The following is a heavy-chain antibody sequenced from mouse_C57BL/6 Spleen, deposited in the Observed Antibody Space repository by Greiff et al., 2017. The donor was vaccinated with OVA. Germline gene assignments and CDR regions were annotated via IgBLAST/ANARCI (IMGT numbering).Heavy chain of an antibody. Sequence: QVQLQQSGAELVRPGTSVKLSCKASGYTFTSYWMHWVKQRPGQGLEWIGVIDPSDSYTNYNQKFKGKATLTVDTSSSTAYMQLSSLTSEDSAVYYCARSKAAQATSDYWGQGTTLTVSS. D-gene: IGHD3-2*02. CDR3: ARSKAAQATSDY. J-gene: IGHJ2*01. CDR2: IDPSDSYT. CDR1: GYTFTSYW. V-gene: IGHV1-59*01.